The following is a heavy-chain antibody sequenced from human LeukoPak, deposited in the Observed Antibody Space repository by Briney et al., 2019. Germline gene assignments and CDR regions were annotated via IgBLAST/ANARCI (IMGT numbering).Heavy chain of an antibody. Sequence: ASVRVSCKASGYTFTSHGISWVRQAPGLGLEWMGWISGYNGNTKYAQKLQGRVTMTTDTSTSTAYMELRALRSDDTAVYFCARDLDVDTAMVPGYMDVWGKGTTVTVSS. CDR2: ISGYNGNT. J-gene: IGHJ6*03. CDR1: GYTFTSHG. CDR3: ARDLDVDTAMVPGYMDV. D-gene: IGHD5-18*01. V-gene: IGHV1-18*01.